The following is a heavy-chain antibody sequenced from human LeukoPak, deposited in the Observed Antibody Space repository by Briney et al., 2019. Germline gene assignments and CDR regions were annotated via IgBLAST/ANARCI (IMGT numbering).Heavy chain of an antibody. D-gene: IGHD3-22*01. CDR2: ISSSSSYI. CDR3: ARDPAINYYDSSGYYDAFDI. V-gene: IGHV3-21*01. Sequence: PGGSLRLSCAASGFTFSSHSMNWVRQAPGKGLEWVSSISSSSSYIYYADSVKGRFTISRDNAKNSLYLQMNSLRAEDTAVYYCARDPAINYYDSSGYYDAFDIWGQGTMVTVSS. J-gene: IGHJ3*02. CDR1: GFTFSSHS.